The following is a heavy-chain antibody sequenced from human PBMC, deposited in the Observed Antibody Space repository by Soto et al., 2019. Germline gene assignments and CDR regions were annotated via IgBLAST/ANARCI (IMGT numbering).Heavy chain of an antibody. CDR1: GFTFNTYA. D-gene: IGHD3-3*01. CDR3: ARSPEWPNRYFDY. V-gene: IGHV3-23*01. CDR2: ITANSGST. J-gene: IGHJ4*02. Sequence: PGGSLPLPGPASGFTFNTYAMVCVRHAPGKGLEWVSTITANSGSTAYGDSVQGRFTISRDNSKSTLYLQMNSLRVEDTATYYCARSPEWPNRYFDYWGQGTLVTVSS.